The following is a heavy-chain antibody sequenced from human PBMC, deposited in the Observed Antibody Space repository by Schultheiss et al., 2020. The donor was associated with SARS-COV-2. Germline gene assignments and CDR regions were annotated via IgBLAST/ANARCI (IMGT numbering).Heavy chain of an antibody. D-gene: IGHD1-26*01. CDR3: ARLNKGWELLNAFDI. J-gene: IGHJ3*02. CDR2: ISYDGSNK. Sequence: GGSLRLSCAASGFTFSSYEMNWVRQAPGKGLEWVAVISYDGSNKYYADSVKGRFTISRDNAKNSLYLQMNSLRAEDTAVYYCARLNKGWELLNAFDIWGQGTMVTVSS. CDR1: GFTFSSYE. V-gene: IGHV3-30*03.